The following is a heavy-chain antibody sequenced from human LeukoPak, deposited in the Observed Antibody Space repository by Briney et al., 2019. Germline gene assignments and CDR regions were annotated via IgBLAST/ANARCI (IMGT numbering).Heavy chain of an antibody. CDR1: GFTFSSYA. J-gene: IGHJ4*02. Sequence: GGSLGLSCAASGFTFSSYAMSWVRQAPGKGLEWVSAISGSGGSTYYADSVKGRFTISRDNSKNTLYLQMNSLRAEDTAVYYCAKTGEQLVFNYWGQGTLVTVSS. D-gene: IGHD6-13*01. V-gene: IGHV3-23*01. CDR3: AKTGEQLVFNY. CDR2: ISGSGGST.